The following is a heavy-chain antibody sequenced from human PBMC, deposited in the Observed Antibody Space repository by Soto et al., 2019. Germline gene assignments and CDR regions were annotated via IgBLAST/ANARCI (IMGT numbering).Heavy chain of an antibody. CDR2: INHSGST. V-gene: IGHV4-34*01. Sequence: QVQLQQWGAGLLKPSETLSLTCAVYGGSFSGYYWSWIRQPPGKGLEWIGEINHSGSTNYNPSLKSRVTISVDTSKNQFSLKLSSVTAAATAVYYCARGRTETAAGTPYYFDYWGQGTLVTVSS. J-gene: IGHJ4*02. CDR3: ARGRTETAAGTPYYFDY. CDR1: GGSFSGYY. D-gene: IGHD1-7*01.